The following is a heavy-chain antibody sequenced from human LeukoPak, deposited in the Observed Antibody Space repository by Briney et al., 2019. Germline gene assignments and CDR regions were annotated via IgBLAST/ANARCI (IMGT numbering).Heavy chain of an antibody. D-gene: IGHD5-12*01. CDR1: GGSISSSSYY. CDR3: ARRGSYSGYNDY. V-gene: IGHV4-39*01. CDR2: IYYSGST. J-gene: IGHJ4*02. Sequence: SETLSLTCTVSGGSISSSSYYWGWIRQPPGKGLEWIGSIYYSGSTYYNPSLKSRVTISVDTSKNQFSLKLSSVTAADTAVYYCARRGSYSGYNDYWGQGTLVTVSP.